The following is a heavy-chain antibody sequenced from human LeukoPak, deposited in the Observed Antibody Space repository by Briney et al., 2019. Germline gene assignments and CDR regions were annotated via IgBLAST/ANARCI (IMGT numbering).Heavy chain of an antibody. J-gene: IGHJ4*02. CDR1: GGSISSSSYY. Sequence: SETLSLTCTVSGGSISSSSYYWGWIRQPPGKGLEWIGSIYYSGSTYYNPSLKSRVTISVDTSKNQFSLKLCSVTAADTAVYYCALAGQVGSYGDYWGQGTLVTVSS. D-gene: IGHD5-18*01. CDR3: ALAGQVGSYGDY. CDR2: IYYSGST. V-gene: IGHV4-39*07.